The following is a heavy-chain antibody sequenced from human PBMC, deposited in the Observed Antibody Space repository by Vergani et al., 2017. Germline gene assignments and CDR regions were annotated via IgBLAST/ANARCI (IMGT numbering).Heavy chain of an antibody. J-gene: IGHJ6*02. CDR1: GFTFNHYA. CDR2: ISGSGGST. CDR3: AKANPRNSGYYYLYYYHARDV. Sequence: EVQLLESGGDLVQPGGSLRLSCAASGFTFNHYAMNWVRQAPGKGLEWVSGISGSGGSTYYAGSVKGRFTISRDSSKNTLYLQLNSLSAGDTAVYYCAKANPRNSGYYYLYYYHARDVWCQGTTVTVSS. V-gene: IGHV3-23*01. D-gene: IGHD5-12*01.